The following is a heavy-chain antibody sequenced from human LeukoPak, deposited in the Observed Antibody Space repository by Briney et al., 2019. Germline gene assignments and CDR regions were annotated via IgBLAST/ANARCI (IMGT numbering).Heavy chain of an antibody. CDR2: IYPGDSDT. J-gene: IGHJ6*02. Sequence: GESLKISCKASGYSFTTYWIAWVRQTPDKGLEWMGIIYPGDSDTTYSPSFQGQITISADKSITTAYLQWGSLRASDAAIYYCARRIAAAGADGLDVWGQGTTVIVSS. CDR1: GYSFTTYW. V-gene: IGHV5-51*01. D-gene: IGHD6-13*01. CDR3: ARRIAAAGADGLDV.